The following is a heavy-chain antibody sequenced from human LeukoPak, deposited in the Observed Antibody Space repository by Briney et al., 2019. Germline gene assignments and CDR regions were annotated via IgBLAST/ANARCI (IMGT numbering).Heavy chain of an antibody. Sequence: TSAETLSLTCAVYGGSFSGYYWSWVRQPPGKGLEWIGYIYYSGRTNYNPYLKSRVTISVKTSKNQFTLKQSSVTAADTAVYYCARVIRITIFGVALPYYFDYWGQGTLVTVSS. V-gene: IGHV4-59*12. CDR1: GGSFSGYY. CDR3: ARVIRITIFGVALPYYFDY. J-gene: IGHJ4*02. D-gene: IGHD3-3*01. CDR2: IYYSGRT.